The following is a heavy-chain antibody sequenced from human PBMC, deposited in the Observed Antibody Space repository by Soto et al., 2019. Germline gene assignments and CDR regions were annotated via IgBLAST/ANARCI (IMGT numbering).Heavy chain of an antibody. V-gene: IGHV3-33*01. CDR1: GFTFSSYG. J-gene: IGHJ6*02. D-gene: IGHD6-13*01. Sequence: GGSLRLSCAASGFTFSSYGMHWVRQAPGKGLEWVAVIWYDGSNKYYADSVKGRFTISRDNSKNTLYLQMNSLRAEDTAVYYCARDGIAAAGQYYYYYCGMDVWGQGTTVTVSS. CDR2: IWYDGSNK. CDR3: ARDGIAAAGQYYYYYCGMDV.